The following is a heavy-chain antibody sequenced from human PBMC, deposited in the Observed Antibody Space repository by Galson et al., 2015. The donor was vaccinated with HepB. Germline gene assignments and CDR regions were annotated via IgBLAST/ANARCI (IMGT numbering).Heavy chain of an antibody. Sequence: SVKVSCKASGGTFSRYAISWVRQAPGQGLEWMGGIIPIFGIANYAQKFQGRVTITADKSTSTAYMELSSLRSEDTAVYYCARSMDIVATWFDPWGQGTLVTVSS. D-gene: IGHD5-12*01. CDR2: IIPIFGIA. CDR1: GGTFSRYA. J-gene: IGHJ5*02. CDR3: ARSMDIVATWFDP. V-gene: IGHV1-69*10.